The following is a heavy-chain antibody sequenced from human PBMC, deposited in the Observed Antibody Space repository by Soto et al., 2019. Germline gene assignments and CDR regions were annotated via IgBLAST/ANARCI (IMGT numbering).Heavy chain of an antibody. Sequence: EMQLLESGGGLVQPGGSLRLSCAASGFTMSTYSVTWVRQAPGKGLEWVSGISVTPGITFYADSVKGRFTISRDSSNNAVYLQMNSLRAEDTAMYFCSKWSGYGDLWGQGTLVNVSS. V-gene: IGHV3-23*01. J-gene: IGHJ4*02. CDR2: ISVTPGIT. CDR3: SKWSGYGDL. CDR1: GFTMSTYS. D-gene: IGHD5-12*01.